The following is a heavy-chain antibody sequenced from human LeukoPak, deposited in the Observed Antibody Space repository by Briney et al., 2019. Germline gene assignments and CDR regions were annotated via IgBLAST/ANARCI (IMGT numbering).Heavy chain of an antibody. CDR3: AHRGDITMVRGVSPIRGWFDP. V-gene: IGHV2-5*01. CDR1: GFSLSTSGVG. D-gene: IGHD3-10*01. J-gene: IGHJ5*02. CDR2: IYWNDDK. Sequence: SGPTLVKPTQTLTLTCTFSGFSLSTSGVGVGWIRQPPGKALEWLTVIYWNDDKRYSPVLNSSLTITKDPSKTQVVLTMTHMDPVDTATYYCAHRGDITMVRGVSPIRGWFDPWGQGTLVTVSS.